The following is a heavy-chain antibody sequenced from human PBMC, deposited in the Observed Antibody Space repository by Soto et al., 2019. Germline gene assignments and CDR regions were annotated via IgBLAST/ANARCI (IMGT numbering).Heavy chain of an antibody. CDR3: ARVPSSGSYRSYYDYGMDV. J-gene: IGHJ6*02. V-gene: IGHV3-48*02. CDR1: GFTFRTYS. Sequence: EVQLVESGGCLVQPGGSMRLSCAASGFTFRTYSMNWVRQAPGKGLEWVSYITSSSDTIYYGDSVQGRFTISRDTARNSLYLQVNSLRDEDSAVYYCARVPSSGSYRSYYDYGMDVWGQGTTVTVSS. CDR2: ITSSSDTI. D-gene: IGHD1-26*01.